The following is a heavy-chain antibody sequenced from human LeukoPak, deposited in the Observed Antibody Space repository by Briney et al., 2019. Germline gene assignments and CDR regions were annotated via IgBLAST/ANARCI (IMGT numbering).Heavy chain of an antibody. Sequence: GGSLRLSCAASGFTFSSFLLSWVRQAPGKGLEWVATISGSGDATYIADTVEGRATISRDNSKNTLYLQMNSLRAEDTAVYYCAKVLAVAGGYWGQGTLVTVSS. D-gene: IGHD6-19*01. V-gene: IGHV3-23*01. CDR1: GFTFSSFL. CDR3: AKVLAVAGGY. CDR2: ISGSGDAT. J-gene: IGHJ4*02.